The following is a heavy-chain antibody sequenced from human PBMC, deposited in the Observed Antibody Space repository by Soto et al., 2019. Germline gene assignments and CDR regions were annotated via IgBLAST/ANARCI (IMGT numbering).Heavy chain of an antibody. J-gene: IGHJ6*02. D-gene: IGHD2-2*01. CDR2: ISGRGDHR. V-gene: IGHV3-23*01. Sequence: EMQLLESGGGLGQPGGSLRLSCVASPITVYNFAAMSWVRQTPERGLEWVSTISGRGDHRYYADSVKGRFTISRDNSKNRLYLQMDGLRVDDTAVYYCAKDRALENQTPYGMDVWGQRTTVTV. CDR1: PITVYNFAA. CDR3: AKDRALENQTPYGMDV.